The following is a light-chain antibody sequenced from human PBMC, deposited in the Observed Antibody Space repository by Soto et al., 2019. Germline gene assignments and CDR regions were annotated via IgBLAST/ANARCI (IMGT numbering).Light chain of an antibody. V-gene: IGLV2-23*03. CDR2: EGS. CDR3: WSSAGNTIFV. J-gene: IGLJ2*01. CDR1: NNDVGGYKL. Sequence: QSVLTQHASVSGSPGQSITISCTGTNNDVGGYKLVSWYQQHPGKVPKVVSYEGSKRPSGVSNRFSGSKSGNTASLTISGLHAEDEAYYYCWSSAGNTIFVFGGGTKVTVL.